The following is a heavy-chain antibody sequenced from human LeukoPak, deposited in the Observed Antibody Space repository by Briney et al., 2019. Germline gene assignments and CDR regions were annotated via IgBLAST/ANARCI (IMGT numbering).Heavy chain of an antibody. CDR1: GYTFTVYY. V-gene: IGHV1-2*02. J-gene: IGHJ4*02. CDR3: ARVSDISVAAYFDY. CDR2: INPNTGST. D-gene: IGHD6-19*01. Sequence: ASVKVSCKASGYTFTVYYIHWVRQAPGQGPQWMGWINPNTGSTNYAQKFQGRVTMTRDTSISTAYMELSRLRSDDTAVYYCARVSDISVAAYFDYWGQGTLVTVSS.